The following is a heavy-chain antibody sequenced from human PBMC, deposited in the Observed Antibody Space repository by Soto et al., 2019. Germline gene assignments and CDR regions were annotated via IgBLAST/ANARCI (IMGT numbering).Heavy chain of an antibody. D-gene: IGHD3-3*01. Sequence: EVQLVESGGGLVQPGGSLRLSCVASGFTFSSYSLNWVRQAAGKGLEWVSYISSSSGTIYYADSVKGRFTISRDNAENSLYLQMNSLRDDDTAVYYCAREDPWSANADDMDVWGQGTTVTVSS. CDR2: ISSSSGTI. CDR1: GFTFSSYS. CDR3: AREDPWSANADDMDV. V-gene: IGHV3-48*02. J-gene: IGHJ6*02.